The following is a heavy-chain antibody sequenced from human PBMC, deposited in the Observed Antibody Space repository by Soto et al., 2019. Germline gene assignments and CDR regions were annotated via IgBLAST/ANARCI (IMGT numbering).Heavy chain of an antibody. CDR1: EFTFSSDH. CDR3: AKDRAEWGSYDY. D-gene: IGHD7-27*01. Sequence: GGSLRLSCAASEFTFSSDHMSWVRQAPGKGLKWVSTISGSGGSTYYAESVKGRFTISRDNSKNTLYLQMNSLRAEDTAVYYCAKDRAEWGSYDYWGQGILVIVSS. V-gene: IGHV3-23*01. CDR2: ISGSGGST. J-gene: IGHJ4*02.